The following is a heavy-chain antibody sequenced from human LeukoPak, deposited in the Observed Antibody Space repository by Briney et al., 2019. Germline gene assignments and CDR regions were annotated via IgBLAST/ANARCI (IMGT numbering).Heavy chain of an antibody. D-gene: IGHD4-17*01. CDR1: GFTFTSSA. Sequence: SVKVSCKASGFTFTSSAVQWVRQARGQRLEWIGWIVVGSGNTNYAQKFLERVTITRDMSTSTACMELSSLRSEDTAVYYCAADKTVTTERLAFDIWGQGTMVTVSS. J-gene: IGHJ3*02. CDR3: AADKTVTTERLAFDI. CDR2: IVVGSGNT. V-gene: IGHV1-58*01.